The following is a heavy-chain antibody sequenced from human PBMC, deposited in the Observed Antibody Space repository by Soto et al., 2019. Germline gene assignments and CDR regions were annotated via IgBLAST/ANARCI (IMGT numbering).Heavy chain of an antibody. V-gene: IGHV3-48*01. CDR1: GFTFSSYS. D-gene: IGHD4-17*01. Sequence: EVQLVESGGGLVQPGGSLRLSCAASGFTFSSYSMNWVRQAPGKGLEWVSYISSSSSTIYYADSVKGRFTISRDNAKNSLYLQMNSLRAEDTAVYYCARAATTVIEDYWGQGTLVTVSS. CDR2: ISSSSSTI. J-gene: IGHJ4*02. CDR3: ARAATTVIEDY.